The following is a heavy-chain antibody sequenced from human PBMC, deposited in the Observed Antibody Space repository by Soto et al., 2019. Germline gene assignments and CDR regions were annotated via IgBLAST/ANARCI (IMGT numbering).Heavy chain of an antibody. J-gene: IGHJ6*02. V-gene: IGHV5-10-1*01. Sequence: PGESLKISCNGSGYSFTSYWISWVRQMPGKGLEWMGRIDPSDSYTNYSPSFQGHVTISADKSISTAYLQWSSLKASDTAMYYCARGRKYSSSPYYYYGMDVWGQGTTVTVSS. CDR1: GYSFTSYW. D-gene: IGHD6-6*01. CDR3: ARGRKYSSSPYYYYGMDV. CDR2: IDPSDSYT.